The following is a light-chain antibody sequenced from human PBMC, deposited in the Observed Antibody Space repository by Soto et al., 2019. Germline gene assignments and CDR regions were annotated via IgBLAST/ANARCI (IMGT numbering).Light chain of an antibody. CDR2: QVT. CDR3: SSYAGRTLYV. CDR1: SSDVGGYRF. J-gene: IGLJ1*01. Sequence: QSALTQPPSASGSPGQSVTISCTGTSSDVGGYRFVSWYQQHPGKASKLIIYQVTKRPPGVPARFSGSKSGNTASLTVSGLQAEDDADYYCSSYAGRTLYVFGTGTKLTVL. V-gene: IGLV2-8*01.